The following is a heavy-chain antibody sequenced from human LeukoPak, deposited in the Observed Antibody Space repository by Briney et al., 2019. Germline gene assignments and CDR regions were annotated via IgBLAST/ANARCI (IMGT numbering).Heavy chain of an antibody. V-gene: IGHV4-61*02. CDR1: GGSISSGNYY. CDR3: ARKVCSGGSCYNDY. Sequence: SETLSLTCTGSGGSISSGNYYWRWIRQPAGKGLERIARIYTSGSTNYNPALESRVTISVDTSKNQFSLKLSSVTATDTAVYYCARKVCSGGSCYNDYWGQGTLVTVSS. CDR2: IYTSGST. D-gene: IGHD2-15*01. J-gene: IGHJ4*02.